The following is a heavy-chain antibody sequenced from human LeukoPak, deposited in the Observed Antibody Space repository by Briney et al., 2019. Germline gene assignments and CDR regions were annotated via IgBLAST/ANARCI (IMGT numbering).Heavy chain of an antibody. D-gene: IGHD6-13*01. J-gene: IGHJ4*02. CDR2: INHSGST. Sequence: PSETLSLTCGVYSGSFNGYYWSWIRQPPGKGLEWSGEINHSGSTNYNPSLKSRVTISVDTSKNQFYLKLSSVTAADTAVYYCARGSDGGRSGIATNYFDYWGKGTLVTVSS. V-gene: IGHV4-34*01. CDR3: ARGSDGGRSGIATNYFDY. CDR1: SGSFNGYY.